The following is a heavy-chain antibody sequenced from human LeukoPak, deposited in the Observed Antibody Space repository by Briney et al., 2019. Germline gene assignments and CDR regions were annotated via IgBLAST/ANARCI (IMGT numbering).Heavy chain of an antibody. CDR3: AKDRRLIAVAAPDAFDI. D-gene: IGHD6-19*01. CDR2: ISGSGGST. J-gene: IGHJ3*02. V-gene: IGHV3-23*01. Sequence: GGSLRLSCAASGFTFSSYAMSWVRQAPGKGLEWVSAISGSGGSTYYADSVKGRFTISRDNSKNTLYLQMNSLRAEDTAVYYCAKDRRLIAVAAPDAFDIWGQGTMVTVSS. CDR1: GFTFSSYA.